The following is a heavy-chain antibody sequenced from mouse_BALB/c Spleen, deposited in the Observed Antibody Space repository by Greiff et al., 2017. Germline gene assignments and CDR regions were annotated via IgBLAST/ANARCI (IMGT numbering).Heavy chain of an antibody. Sequence: QVQLKQSGAELVRPGSSVKISCKASGYAFSSYWMNWVKQRPGQGLEWIGQIYPGDGDTNYNGKLKGKATLTADKSSSTAYMQLSILTSEDSAVYFGARYEGPYYAMDYWGEGTSVTVSS. J-gene: IGHJ4*01. D-gene: IGHD2-3*01. CDR1: GYAFSSYW. CDR2: IYPGDGDT. CDR3: ARYEGPYYAMDY. V-gene: IGHV1-80*01.